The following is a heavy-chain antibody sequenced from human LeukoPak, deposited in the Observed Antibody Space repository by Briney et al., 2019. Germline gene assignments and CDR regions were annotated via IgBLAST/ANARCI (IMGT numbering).Heavy chain of an antibody. V-gene: IGHV1-46*01. D-gene: IGHD5-24*01. CDR2: INPSGCST. Sequence: ASAKVSCKASGYTFTSYYMHWVRQAPGQGLEWMGIINPSGCSTSYAQKFQGRVTMTRDTSTSTVYMELSSLRSEDTAVYYCARDVSPGPFVMATIYWGQGTLVTVSS. CDR3: ARDVSPGPFVMATIY. CDR1: GYTFTSYY. J-gene: IGHJ4*02.